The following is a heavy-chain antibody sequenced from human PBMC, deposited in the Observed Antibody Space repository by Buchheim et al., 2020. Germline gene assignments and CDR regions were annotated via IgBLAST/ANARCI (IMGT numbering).Heavy chain of an antibody. CDR2: INHSGST. J-gene: IGHJ4*02. V-gene: IGHV4-34*01. CDR1: GGSFSGYY. D-gene: IGHD6-13*01. CDR3: ARGYSSSWKEFGY. Sequence: QVQLQQWGAGLLKPSETLSLTCAVYGGSFSGYYWSWIRQPPGKGLEWIGEINHSGSTNYNPSLKSRVTISVDTSKNQFSLKLSSVTAADTAVYYCARGYSSSWKEFGYWGQGTL.